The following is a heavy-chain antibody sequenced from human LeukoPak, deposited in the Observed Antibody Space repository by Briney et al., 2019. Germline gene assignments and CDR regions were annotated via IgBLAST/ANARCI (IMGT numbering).Heavy chain of an antibody. J-gene: IGHJ4*02. CDR2: IYSGDST. CDR1: GFTFSSYN. D-gene: IGHD3-22*01. Sequence: GGSLRLSCAASGFTFSSYNMNWVRQAPGKGLEWVSVIYSGDSTFYADSVKGRFTISRHNSKNTLYLQMNSLRAEDTAVYYCARGYDSSGPHFDYWGQGTLVTVSS. CDR3: ARGYDSSGPHFDY. V-gene: IGHV3-53*04.